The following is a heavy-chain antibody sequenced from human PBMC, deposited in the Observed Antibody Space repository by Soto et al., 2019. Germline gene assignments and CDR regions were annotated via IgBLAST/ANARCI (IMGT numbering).Heavy chain of an antibody. J-gene: IGHJ4*02. CDR3: TTGYGDSPFDY. CDR2: IKSKTDGGTT. CDR1: GFTFSNAW. Sequence: GGSLRLSCAASGFTFSNAWMSWVRPAPGKGLEWVGRIKSKTDGGTTDYAAPVKGRFTISRDDSKNTLYLQMNSLKTEDTAVYYCTTGYGDSPFDYWGQGTLVTVSS. V-gene: IGHV3-15*01. D-gene: IGHD4-17*01.